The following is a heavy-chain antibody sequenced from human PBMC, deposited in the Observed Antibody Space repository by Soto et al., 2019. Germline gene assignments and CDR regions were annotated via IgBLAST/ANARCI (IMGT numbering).Heavy chain of an antibody. CDR3: ARDTAYDNCRRVV. D-gene: IGHD3-16*01. CDR2: IYSGGST. Sequence: EVQLVESGGGLVQPGGSLRLSCAASGFTVSSNYMSWVRQAPGKGLEWVSLIYSGGSTYYADSVKGRFTISRDNSKNTLLRQMYSLMVNGTGRLYCARDTAYDNCRRVVWRQRTTVTVSS. CDR1: GFTVSSNY. J-gene: IGHJ6*02. V-gene: IGHV3-66*01.